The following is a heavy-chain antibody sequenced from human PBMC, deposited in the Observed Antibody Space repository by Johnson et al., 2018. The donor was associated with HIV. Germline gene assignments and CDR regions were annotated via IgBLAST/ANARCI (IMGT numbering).Heavy chain of an antibody. V-gene: IGHV3-30*02. CDR3: AKGEWGAGTDAFDI. Sequence: QMLLVESGGGVVQPGGSLRLSCVAPGFTFSSYGLHWVRQSPGKGLASVACIRYDGSNKYYADSVKGRFTISRDNSKNTMYLQMNSLRAEDTAVYYCAKGEWGAGTDAFDIWGQGTMVTVSS. D-gene: IGHD3-16*01. CDR2: IRYDGSNK. CDR1: GFTFSSYG. J-gene: IGHJ3*02.